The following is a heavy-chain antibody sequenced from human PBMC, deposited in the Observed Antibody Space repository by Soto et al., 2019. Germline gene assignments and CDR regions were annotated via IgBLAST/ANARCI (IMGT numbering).Heavy chain of an antibody. Sequence: GASVKISCKASGGTFSSYAISWVRQAPGQGLEWMGGIIPIFGTANYAQKFQGRVTITADKSTSTAYMELSSLRSEDTAVYYCASEHTANWLDPWGQGTLVTVSS. J-gene: IGHJ5*02. V-gene: IGHV1-69*06. D-gene: IGHD2-2*02. CDR3: ASEHTANWLDP. CDR2: IIPIFGTA. CDR1: GGTFSSYA.